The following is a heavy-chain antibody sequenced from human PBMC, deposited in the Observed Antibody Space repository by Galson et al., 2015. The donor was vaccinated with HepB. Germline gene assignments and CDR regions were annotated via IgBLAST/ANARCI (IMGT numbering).Heavy chain of an antibody. CDR3: AKWDVGGSGNFYYYYGMDV. J-gene: IGHJ6*02. D-gene: IGHD3-10*01. CDR1: GFIFSGYA. CDR2: TSTSGSDA. Sequence: SLRLSCAASGFIFSGYAMSWVRQAPGMGLEWVSSTSTSGSDAHYADSVRGRFTISRDNSKNTLYLQMNSLRAEDTAVYYCAKWDVGGSGNFYYYYGMDVWVQGTTVTVSS. V-gene: IGHV3-23*01.